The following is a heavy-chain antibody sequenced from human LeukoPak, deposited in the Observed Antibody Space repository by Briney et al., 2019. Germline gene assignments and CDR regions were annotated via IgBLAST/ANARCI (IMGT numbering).Heavy chain of an antibody. CDR1: GGSISSSSYY. CDR2: IYYDASS. Sequence: SETLFLTCTVSGGSISSSSYYWGWIRQPPGKGLEWIGTIYYDASSYYNPSLKTRVTISVDTSNTQFSLRLRSVTAADTAVYHCARRYCSGGSCPFDPWGQGTLVTVSS. D-gene: IGHD2-15*01. J-gene: IGHJ5*02. CDR3: ARRYCSGGSCPFDP. V-gene: IGHV4-39*01.